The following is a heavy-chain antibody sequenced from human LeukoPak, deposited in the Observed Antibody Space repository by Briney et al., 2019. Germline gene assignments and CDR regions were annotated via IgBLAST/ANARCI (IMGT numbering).Heavy chain of an antibody. CDR3: ARMDYGDSGDYYYYYGMDV. D-gene: IGHD4-17*01. CDR1: GFTFSSYA. V-gene: IGHV3-23*01. CDR2: ISGSGGST. J-gene: IGHJ6*02. Sequence: GGSLRLSCAASGFTFSSYAMSWVRQAPGKGLEWVPAISGSGGSTYYADSVKGRFTISRDNSKNTLYLQMNSLRAEDTAVYYCARMDYGDSGDYYYYYGMDVWGQGTTVTVSS.